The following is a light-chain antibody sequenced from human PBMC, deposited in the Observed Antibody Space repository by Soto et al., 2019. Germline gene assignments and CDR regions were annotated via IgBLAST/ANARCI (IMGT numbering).Light chain of an antibody. J-gene: IGLJ2*01. CDR2: EGS. CDR1: RSDVGSYNL. CDR3: CSYAGRDTLI. Sequence: QSALTQPASVSGSPGQSITISCTGTRSDVGSYNLVSWYQQHPGKAPKVMIYEGSKRPSGVSNRFSGSKSGNTASLTISGLQAEDEGDYYCCSYAGRDTLILGGGTKLTVL. V-gene: IGLV2-23*01.